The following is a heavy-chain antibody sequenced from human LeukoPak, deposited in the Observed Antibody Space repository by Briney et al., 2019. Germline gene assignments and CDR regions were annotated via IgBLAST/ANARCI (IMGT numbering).Heavy chain of an antibody. J-gene: IGHJ3*02. CDR2: FNPGDSDT. D-gene: IGHD6-13*01. V-gene: IGHV5-51*01. CDR3: ARRGDSSTWFSGDAFDI. CDR1: GYDFTSYW. Sequence: GESLKISCKGSGYDFTSYWIGWVRQMPGKGLEWMGIFNPGDSDTRYSPSFQGQVTFSADKSIRTAYLQWSSLKASDTAMYYCARRGDSSTWFSGDAFDIWGQGTMVTVSS.